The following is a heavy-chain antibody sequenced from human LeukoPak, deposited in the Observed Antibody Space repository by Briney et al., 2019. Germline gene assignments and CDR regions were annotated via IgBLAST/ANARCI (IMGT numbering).Heavy chain of an antibody. CDR3: ASSCSSTSCFVGYNWFDP. D-gene: IGHD2-2*01. CDR2: ISSSSSTI. Sequence: GGSLRLSCAASGFTFSSYSMNWVRQAPGKGLEWVSYISSSSSTIYYADSVKGRFTISRDNAKNSLYLQMNSLRAEDTAVYYCASSCSSTSCFVGYNWFDPWGQGTLVTVSS. J-gene: IGHJ5*02. V-gene: IGHV3-48*04. CDR1: GFTFSSYS.